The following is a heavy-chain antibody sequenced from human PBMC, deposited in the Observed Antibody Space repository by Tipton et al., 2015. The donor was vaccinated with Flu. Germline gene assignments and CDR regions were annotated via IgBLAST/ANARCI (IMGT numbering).Heavy chain of an antibody. CDR3: ARVWVAAAGNFDY. CDR2: IDDGGST. CDR1: GFSVSTQY. D-gene: IGHD6-13*01. V-gene: IGHV3-66*01. J-gene: IGHJ4*02. Sequence: SLRLSCVASGFSVSTQYVSWVRQAPGKGLEWVSVIDDGGSTYYGDSVKGRFTISRDNSKNTLYLQMNSLRAKDTAVYYCARVWVAAAGNFDYWGQGALVAVSS.